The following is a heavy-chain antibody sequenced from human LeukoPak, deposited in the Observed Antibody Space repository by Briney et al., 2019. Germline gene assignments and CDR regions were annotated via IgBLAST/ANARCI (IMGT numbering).Heavy chain of an antibody. CDR1: GGSFSGYY. J-gene: IGHJ5*02. CDR3: ARGQRLYDFWSGYYTYSDYNWLDP. V-gene: IGHV4-34*01. D-gene: IGHD3-3*01. Sequence: PSETLSLTCGVYGGSFSGYYWSWIRQPPGKGLEWIGEINHSGSTNYNPSLKSRVTISVDTSKNQFSLKLSSVTAADTAVYYCARGQRLYDFWSGYYTYSDYNWLDPWGQGTLVTLSS. CDR2: INHSGST.